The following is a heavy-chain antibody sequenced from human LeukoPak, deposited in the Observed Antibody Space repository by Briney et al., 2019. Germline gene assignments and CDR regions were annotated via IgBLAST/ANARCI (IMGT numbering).Heavy chain of an antibody. Sequence: SETLSLTCTVSGGSISSGSYYWSWIRQPARKGLEWIGRIYTSGSTNYNPSLKSRVTISVDTSKNQFSLKLSSVTAADTAVYYCARDGTYGPDAFDIWGQGTMVTVSS. J-gene: IGHJ3*02. D-gene: IGHD1-26*01. V-gene: IGHV4-61*02. CDR2: IYTSGST. CDR1: GGSISSGSYY. CDR3: ARDGTYGPDAFDI.